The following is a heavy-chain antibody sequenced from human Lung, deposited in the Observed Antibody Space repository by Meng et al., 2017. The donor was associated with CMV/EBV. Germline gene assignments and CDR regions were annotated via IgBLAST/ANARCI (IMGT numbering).Heavy chain of an antibody. CDR1: GFTFSLYP. CDR2: ISYDVITK. Sequence: GESXKISXAASGFTFSLYPMHWVRQAPGKGLEWLTVISYDVITKHYADSVKGRFTISRDNSRNTLYLQMDSLRPEDTAMYYCARSPVLAGSDWVTDFWGQGXLVTVSS. D-gene: IGHD6-19*01. V-gene: IGHV3-30*04. CDR3: ARSPVLAGSDWVTDF. J-gene: IGHJ4*02.